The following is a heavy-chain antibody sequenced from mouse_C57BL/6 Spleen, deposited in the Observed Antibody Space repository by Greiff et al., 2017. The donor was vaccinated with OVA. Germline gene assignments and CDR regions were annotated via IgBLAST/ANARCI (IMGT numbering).Heavy chain of an antibody. CDR3: ARHDGSYFDY. CDR2: ISSGGSYT. CDR1: GFTFSSYG. Sequence: VKLVESGGDLGKPGGSLKLSCAASGFTFSSYGMSWVRQTPDKRLEWVATISSGGSYTYYPDSVKGRFTISRDNAKNTLYLQMSSLKSEDTAMYYCARHDGSYFDYWGQGTTLTVSS. J-gene: IGHJ2*01. V-gene: IGHV5-6*02.